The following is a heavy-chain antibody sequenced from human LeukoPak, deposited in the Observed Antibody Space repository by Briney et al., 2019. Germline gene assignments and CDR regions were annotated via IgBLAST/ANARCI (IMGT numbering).Heavy chain of an antibody. Sequence: SETLSLTCAVYGGSFSGYYWSWIRQPPGKGLEWIGEINHSGSTNYNPSLKSRVTISVDTSKNQFSLKLSSVTAADTAVYYCARSSDSSSWDKFDYRGQGTLVTVSS. CDR1: GGSFSGYY. CDR2: INHSGST. V-gene: IGHV4-34*01. D-gene: IGHD6-13*01. J-gene: IGHJ4*02. CDR3: ARSSDSSSWDKFDY.